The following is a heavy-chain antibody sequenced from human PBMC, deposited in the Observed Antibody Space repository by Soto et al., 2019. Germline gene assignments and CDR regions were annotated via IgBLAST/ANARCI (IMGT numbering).Heavy chain of an antibody. Sequence: EVQLVESGGGLVQPGRSLRLSCAASGFTLDDYAMHWVGQVPGKGLEWVSGINWNSGSIGYVDSVKGRFAISRDNAKNSLHLQMNSLSAEDTAFYYCVKDESINWYSGHFRHWGQGTLVTVS. V-gene: IGHV3-9*01. CDR2: INWNSGSI. CDR3: VKDESINWYSGHFRH. J-gene: IGHJ1*01. CDR1: GFTLDDYA. D-gene: IGHD6-13*01.